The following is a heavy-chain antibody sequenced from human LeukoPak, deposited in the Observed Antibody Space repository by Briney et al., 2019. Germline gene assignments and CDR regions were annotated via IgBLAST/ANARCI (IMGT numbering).Heavy chain of an antibody. Sequence: SETLSLTCAVYGGYFSGYYWSWIRQPPGKGLEWIGEINHSGSTNYNPSLMSRVTISVDTSKNQFSLKLSSVTAADTAVYYCARVYSSGWPAYYYYGMDVWGQGTTVTVSS. CDR2: INHSGST. CDR1: GGYFSGYY. D-gene: IGHD6-19*01. V-gene: IGHV4-34*01. CDR3: ARVYSSGWPAYYYYGMDV. J-gene: IGHJ6*02.